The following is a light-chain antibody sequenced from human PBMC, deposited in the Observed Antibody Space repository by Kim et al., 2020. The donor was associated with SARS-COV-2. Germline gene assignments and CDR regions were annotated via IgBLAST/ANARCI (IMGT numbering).Light chain of an antibody. CDR3: QQYNNWPLT. J-gene: IGKJ4*01. V-gene: IGKV3-15*01. CDR1: QSVSSN. CDR2: GAS. Sequence: PPGERATLSCRASQSVSSNLAWYQQKPGQAPRLLIYGASTRATGIPARFSGSGSGTEFTLTISSLQSEDFAVYYCQQYNNWPLTFGGGTKVDIK.